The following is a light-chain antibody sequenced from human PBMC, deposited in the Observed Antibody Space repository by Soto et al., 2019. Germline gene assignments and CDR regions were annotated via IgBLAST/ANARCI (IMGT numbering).Light chain of an antibody. J-gene: IGLJ3*02. CDR2: GYT. V-gene: IGLV1-40*01. CDR3: QSYDSDVSAWV. CDR1: SSNIGSNYD. Sequence: QSVLTQPPSVSGAPGQTVTISCAGTSSNIGSNYDVHWYQHLLGTAPKLLIFGYTNRPSGVPDRFSGSKSGTSASLAITGLQSEDEAAYYCQSYDSDVSAWVFGGGTKLTVL.